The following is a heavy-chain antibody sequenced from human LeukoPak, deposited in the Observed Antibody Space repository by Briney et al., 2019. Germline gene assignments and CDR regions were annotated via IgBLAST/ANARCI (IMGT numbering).Heavy chain of an antibody. CDR3: ARLSQGGATTYDY. J-gene: IGHJ4*02. Sequence: ASVKVSCKASGYTFTSYEINWVRQATGQGLEWMGWMNPNSGNTGYAQKLQGRVTMTRNTSISTAYMELSSLRSEDTAVYYCARLSQGGATTYDYWGQGTLVTVSS. D-gene: IGHD1-26*01. CDR2: MNPNSGNT. V-gene: IGHV1-8*01. CDR1: GYTFTSYE.